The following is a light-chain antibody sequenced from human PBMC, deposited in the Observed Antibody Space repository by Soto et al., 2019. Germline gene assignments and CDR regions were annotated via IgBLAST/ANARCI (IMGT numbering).Light chain of an antibody. V-gene: IGLV2-23*02. CDR2: EVT. CDR1: RSDVGTYNI. CDR3: RSYAGTGTWV. J-gene: IGLJ3*02. Sequence: QSALTQPASVSGSPGQSITITCTGTRSDVGTYNIVSWYQQYPGEAPKVVISEVTERPSGISDRFSGSKSGNMASLTISGLQPEDEADYYCRSYAGTGTWVFGGGTKLTVL.